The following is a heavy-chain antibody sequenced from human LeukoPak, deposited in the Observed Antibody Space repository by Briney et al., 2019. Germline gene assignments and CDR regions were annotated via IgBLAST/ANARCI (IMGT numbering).Heavy chain of an antibody. D-gene: IGHD3-9*01. Sequence: GVSLRLSCAASGFTFSSYWMHWVRQVPGKGLVWVSRINTDGSTTSYAGSVKGRFTISRDNAKNTLYLQMNSLRAEDTGVYYCTIDLTGPFDDWGQGTLVTVSS. CDR3: TIDLTGPFDD. J-gene: IGHJ4*02. V-gene: IGHV3-74*01. CDR1: GFTFSSYW. CDR2: INTDGSTT.